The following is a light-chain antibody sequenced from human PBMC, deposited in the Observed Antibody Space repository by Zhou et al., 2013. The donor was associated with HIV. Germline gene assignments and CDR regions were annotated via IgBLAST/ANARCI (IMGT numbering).Light chain of an antibody. V-gene: IGKV3-20*01. CDR2: GVS. CDR1: QSLDSNY. J-gene: IGKJ1*01. CDR3: HQYGRSPRT. Sequence: EIVLTQSPGILSLSPGERATLSCRASQSLDSNYIAWYQQKPGQAPRLVLFGVSNRAAGIPDRFSGSGSGTDFTLTISRLEPEDFAVYYCHQYGRSPRTFGQGTKVEXK.